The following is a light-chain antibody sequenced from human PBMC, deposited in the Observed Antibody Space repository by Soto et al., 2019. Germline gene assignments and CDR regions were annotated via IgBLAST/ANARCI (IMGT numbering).Light chain of an antibody. Sequence: QSALTQPASVSGSLGQSITISCTGTSSDVGGYNYVSWYQQHPGKAPKLMIYDVSNRPSGVSNRFSGSKSGNTASLTFSGLQAEDEADYYCSSYTSSSTLVVFGGGTKLTVL. CDR1: SSDVGGYNY. J-gene: IGLJ2*01. V-gene: IGLV2-14*01. CDR2: DVS. CDR3: SSYTSSSTLVV.